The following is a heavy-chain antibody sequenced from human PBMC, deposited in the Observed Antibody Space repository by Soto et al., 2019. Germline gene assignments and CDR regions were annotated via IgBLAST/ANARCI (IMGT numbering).Heavy chain of an antibody. V-gene: IGHV1-69*13. CDR3: AYTMTFTPQYFQH. CDR1: GGTFSSYA. CDR2: IIPIFGTA. D-gene: IGHD2-2*02. J-gene: IGHJ1*01. Sequence: GASVKVSCKASGGTFSSYAISWVRQAPGQGLEWMGGIIPIFGTANYAQKFQGRVTITADESTSTAYMELSSLRSEDTAVYYCAYTMTFTPQYFQHWGQDTLVTVSS.